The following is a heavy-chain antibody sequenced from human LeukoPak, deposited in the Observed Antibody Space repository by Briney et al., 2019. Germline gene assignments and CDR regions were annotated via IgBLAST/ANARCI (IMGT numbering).Heavy chain of an antibody. V-gene: IGHV3-21*01. D-gene: IGHD3-16*01. CDR3: ARDKWSDYVLAPFAY. J-gene: IGHJ4*02. CDR1: GFTFSSYS. CDR2: ISSSSSYI. Sequence: GGSLRLSCAASGFTFSSYSMNWVRQAPGKGLEWVSSISSSSSYIYYADSVKGRFTISRDNAKNSLYLQMNSLRAEDTAVYYCARDKWSDYVLAPFAYWGQGTLVTVSS.